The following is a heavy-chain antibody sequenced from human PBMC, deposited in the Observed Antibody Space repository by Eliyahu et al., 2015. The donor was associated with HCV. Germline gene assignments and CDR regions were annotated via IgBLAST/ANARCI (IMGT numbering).Heavy chain of an antibody. D-gene: IGHD1-26*01. V-gene: IGHV3-23*01. CDR2: ISGSGDST. Sequence: EVQLLESGGGLLQPGGSLRLSCAASGFTFSSYHMTWVRQAPGKGLEYVSAISGSGDSTYYADSVKGRFTISRDNSKNTLYLQMNSLRAEDTAVYYCARRSGTYGGPFDYWGQGTLITVSS. CDR1: GFTFSSYH. J-gene: IGHJ4*02. CDR3: ARRSGTYGGPFDY.